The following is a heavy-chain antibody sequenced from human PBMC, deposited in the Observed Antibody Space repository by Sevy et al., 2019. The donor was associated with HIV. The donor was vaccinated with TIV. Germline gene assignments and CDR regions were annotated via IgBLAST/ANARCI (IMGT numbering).Heavy chain of an antibody. CDR1: GFISSPYW. V-gene: IGHV3-74*01. D-gene: IGHD2-8*01. CDR3: ARGRKTTQEWLEELDYYYGVDV. J-gene: IGHJ6*02. Sequence: GGSLRLSCTASGFISSPYWMHWVRQAPGKGLVWVSRINPDGSITSYADAVKGRFTISRDNSKNTLYLQMNSLRAEDTAVYYCARGRKTTQEWLEELDYYYGVDVWGQGTTVTVSS. CDR2: INPDGSIT.